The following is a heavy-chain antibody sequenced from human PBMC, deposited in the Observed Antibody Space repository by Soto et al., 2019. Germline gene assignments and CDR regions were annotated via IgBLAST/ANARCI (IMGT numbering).Heavy chain of an antibody. CDR3: PRHISNSRYYYYAMAV. Sequence: ESLEASCKGTGYTFTDYWSSWVRQLPGEVLEWMGIIYPGDSDTRYSPSFQGQVTITADKSTSTAYLQWNTLKTSDTAMYHCPRHISNSRYYYYAMAVWGQGTTPTV. CDR2: IYPGDSDT. D-gene: IGHD1-1*01. J-gene: IGHJ6*02. CDR1: GYTFTDYW. V-gene: IGHV5-51*01.